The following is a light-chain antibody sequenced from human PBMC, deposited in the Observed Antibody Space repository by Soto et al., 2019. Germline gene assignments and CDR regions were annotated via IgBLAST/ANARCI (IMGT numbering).Light chain of an antibody. CDR3: QQANSFPPIT. CDR2: SAF. J-gene: IGKJ5*01. CDR1: QSITSY. Sequence: DIQMNKSPSSLSASVGDRVTITCRASQSITSYLNWYQQKPGKAPNLLIYSAFSLESGVPSRFSGGGSGTDYTLTISSLQPEDFATYYCQQANSFPPITFGQGTRLEIK. V-gene: IGKV1-39*01.